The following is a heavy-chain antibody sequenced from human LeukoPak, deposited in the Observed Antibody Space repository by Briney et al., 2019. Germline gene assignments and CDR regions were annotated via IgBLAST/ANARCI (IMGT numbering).Heavy chain of an antibody. D-gene: IGHD2-8*01. J-gene: IGHJ3*02. Sequence: PSETLSPTCAVYGGSFSGYYWNWTRQPPGKGLEWIGEINHSGSTNYNPSLKSRVTISVHTSKNQFSLKLSSVTAADTAVYYCARGPGVGAFDIWGQGTMVTVSS. V-gene: IGHV4-34*01. CDR1: GGSFSGYY. CDR3: ARGPGVGAFDI. CDR2: INHSGST.